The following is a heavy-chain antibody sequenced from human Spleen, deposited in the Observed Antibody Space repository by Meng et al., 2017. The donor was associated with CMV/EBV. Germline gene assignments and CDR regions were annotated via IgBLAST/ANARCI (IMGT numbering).Heavy chain of an antibody. V-gene: IGHV3-43*01. Sequence: GESLKISCAASGFTFDDYTMHWVRQAPGKGLEWVSLISWDGGSTYYADSVKGRFTISRDNSKNSLYLQMNSLRTEDTALYYCAKERYSSSWLIDYWGQGTLVTVSS. J-gene: IGHJ4*02. CDR1: GFTFDDYT. D-gene: IGHD6-13*01. CDR2: ISWDGGST. CDR3: AKERYSSSWLIDY.